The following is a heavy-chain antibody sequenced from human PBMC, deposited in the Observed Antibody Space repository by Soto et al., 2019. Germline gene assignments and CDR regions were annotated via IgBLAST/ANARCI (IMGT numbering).Heavy chain of an antibody. D-gene: IGHD2-15*01. V-gene: IGHV4-39*01. CDR3: ARLSSVVASRPFDY. CDR2: IYYSGST. Sequence: PSETLSLTCTVSGGSISSSSYYWGWIRQPPGKGLEWIGSIYYSGSTYYNPSLKSRVTISVDTSKNQFSLKLSSVTAADTAVYYCARLSSVVASRPFDYWGRGTLVTVSS. CDR1: GGSISSSSYY. J-gene: IGHJ4*02.